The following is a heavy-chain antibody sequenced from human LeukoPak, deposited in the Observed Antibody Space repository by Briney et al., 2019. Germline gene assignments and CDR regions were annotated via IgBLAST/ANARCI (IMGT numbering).Heavy chain of an antibody. CDR2: IYYSGST. J-gene: IGHJ2*01. V-gene: IGHV4-59*01. CDR3: ARGLGSYQLLSVDVWYFDL. D-gene: IGHD2-2*01. Sequence: PSETLSLTCTVSGGSISSYYWSWIRQPPGKGLEWIGYIYYSGSTNYNPSLKSRVTISVDTSKNQFSLKLSSVTAADTAVYYCARGLGSYQLLSVDVWYFDLWGRGTLVTVSS. CDR1: GGSISSYY.